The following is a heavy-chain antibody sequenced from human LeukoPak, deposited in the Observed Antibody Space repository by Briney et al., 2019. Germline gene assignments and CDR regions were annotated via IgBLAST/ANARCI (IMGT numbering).Heavy chain of an antibody. Sequence: SETLSLTFTVSGGSISSYYWSWIRQPPGKGLEWIGYIYYSGSTNYNPSLKSRVTISVDTSKNQFSLKLSSVTAADTAVYYCARSGSSSLDYYYYYMDVWGKGTTVTVSS. CDR1: GGSISSYY. CDR2: IYYSGST. V-gene: IGHV4-59*01. D-gene: IGHD6-13*01. CDR3: ARSGSSSLDYYYYYMDV. J-gene: IGHJ6*03.